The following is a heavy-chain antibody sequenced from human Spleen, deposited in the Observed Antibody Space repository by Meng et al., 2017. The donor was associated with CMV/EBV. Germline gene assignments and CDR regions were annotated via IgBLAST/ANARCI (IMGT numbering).Heavy chain of an antibody. V-gene: IGHV1-69*05. CDR1: GGTFSSYT. CDR3: ARDCSSTSCYPVCCYYYGMDV. Sequence: SVKVSCKPSGGTFSSYTISWVRQAPGQGLEWMGGIIPIFGTANYAQKFQGRVTITTDESTSTAYMELSSLRSEDTAVYYCARDCSSTSCYPVCCYYYGMDVWGQGTTVTVSS. J-gene: IGHJ6*02. CDR2: IIPIFGTA. D-gene: IGHD2-2*01.